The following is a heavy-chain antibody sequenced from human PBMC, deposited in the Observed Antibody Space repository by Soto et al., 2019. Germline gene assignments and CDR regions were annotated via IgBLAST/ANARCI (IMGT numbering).Heavy chain of an antibody. Sequence: PWVSLRLSCSASGFTFSGYDVHCVRQAPGKGLVLVAGSSPNGGSTYSADSVKGRSTLSRDDSKNTLYLQMSTLRPDNTAVYFCVKLTAYWGHGTL. J-gene: IGHJ4*01. V-gene: IGHV3-64D*06. CDR3: VKLTAY. D-gene: IGHD2-21*02. CDR1: GFTFSGYD. CDR2: SSPNGGST.